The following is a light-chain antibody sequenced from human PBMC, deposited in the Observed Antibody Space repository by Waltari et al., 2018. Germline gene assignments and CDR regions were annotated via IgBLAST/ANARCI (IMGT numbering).Light chain of an antibody. CDR1: PTVRSF. J-gene: IGKJ2*01. CDR3: LQRSNWPYT. CDR2: DAS. V-gene: IGKV3-11*01. Sequence: EIVLTQSPATLSLSPGERATLSCRASPTVRSFLAWYQQKPGQAPRLLLFDASSRAPGIPAKVRGSGSGTDFTLTVSNLEPEDFAVYYCLQRSNWPYTFGQGTRVEIK.